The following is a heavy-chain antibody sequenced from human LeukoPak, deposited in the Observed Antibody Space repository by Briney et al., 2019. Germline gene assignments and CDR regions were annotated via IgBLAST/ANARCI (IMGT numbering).Heavy chain of an antibody. J-gene: IGHJ4*02. Sequence: GGSLRLSCAASGFTFSSYAMSWVRQAPGKGLEWVSAISGSGGSTYYADSVKGRFTISRDNSKNTLYLQMNSLRAEDTAVYYCAKDRAGMVATNYFDYWGQGTLDTVSS. D-gene: IGHD5-24*01. CDR3: AKDRAGMVATNYFDY. CDR1: GFTFSSYA. V-gene: IGHV3-23*01. CDR2: ISGSGGST.